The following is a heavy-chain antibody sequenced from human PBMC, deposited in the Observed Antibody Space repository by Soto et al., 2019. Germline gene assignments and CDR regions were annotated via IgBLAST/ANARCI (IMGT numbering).Heavy chain of an antibody. V-gene: IGHV4-31*03. CDR1: GGSISSGGYY. D-gene: IGHD3-3*02. Sequence: SETLSLTCTVSGGSISSGGYYWSWIRQHPGKGLEWIGYIYYSGSTYYNPSLKSRVTISVDTSKNQFSLKLSFVTAADTAVYYCASAVHLMAHPFYWGQGTLVTVSS. CDR3: ASAVHLMAHPFY. J-gene: IGHJ4*02. CDR2: IYYSGST.